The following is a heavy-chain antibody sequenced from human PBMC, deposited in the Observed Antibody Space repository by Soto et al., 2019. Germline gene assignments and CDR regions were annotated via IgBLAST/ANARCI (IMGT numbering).Heavy chain of an antibody. D-gene: IGHD3-22*01. V-gene: IGHV1-8*01. Sequence: GASVKVSCKASGYTFTSYDINWVRQATGQGLEWMGWMNPNSGNTGYAQKFQGRVTMTRNTSISTAYMELSSLRSEDTAVYYCARDSSDYYYYGMDVWGQGTTVTVSS. J-gene: IGHJ6*02. CDR2: MNPNSGNT. CDR3: ARDSSDYYYYGMDV. CDR1: GYTFTSYD.